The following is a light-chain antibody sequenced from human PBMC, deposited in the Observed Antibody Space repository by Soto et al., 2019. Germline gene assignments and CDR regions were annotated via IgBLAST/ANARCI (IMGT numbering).Light chain of an antibody. CDR1: QSVSRTY. V-gene: IGKV3-20*01. CDR3: QQYGRSGT. J-gene: IGKJ1*01. CDR2: ATS. Sequence: EIVMTQSPATLSVSPGERATLSCRASQSVSRTYLAWYQQKPVQAPRLLIYATSGRATGIPDRFSGSGSGTDFTLTISRLEPEDFAVYYCQQYGRSGTFGQGTKVDIK.